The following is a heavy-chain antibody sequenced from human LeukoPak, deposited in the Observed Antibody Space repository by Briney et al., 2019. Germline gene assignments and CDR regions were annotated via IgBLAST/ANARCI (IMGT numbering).Heavy chain of an antibody. V-gene: IGHV5-51*01. CDR2: IYPGDSDT. CDR1: GYSFTSYW. J-gene: IGHJ4*02. D-gene: IGHD3-22*01. CDR3: ARRNTPVSSYYDSSGYYHIGPFDY. Sequence: GESLKISCKGSGYSFTSYWIGWVRQMPGKGLEWMGIIYPGDSDTRYSPSFQGQVTISADKSISTAYLQWSSLKASDTAMYYCARRNTPVSSYYDSSGYYHIGPFDYWGQGTLVTVSS.